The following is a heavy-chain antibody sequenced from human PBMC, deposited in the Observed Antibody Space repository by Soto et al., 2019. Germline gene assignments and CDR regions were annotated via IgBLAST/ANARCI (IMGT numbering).Heavy chain of an antibody. Sequence: SLRLSCEASGFKFRVYDMHWVRQVAGKGLEWVSAIGTTGDTYYSASVRGRFTISRDDVENSLYLRLNSLTVGDTAVYYCTRGPRLGSGSLRPGPSDIFDIWGQGTTVTVSS. CDR2: IGTTGDT. J-gene: IGHJ3*02. CDR3: TRGPRLGSGSLRPGPSDIFDI. D-gene: IGHD3-10*01. V-gene: IGHV3-13*04. CDR1: GFKFRVYD.